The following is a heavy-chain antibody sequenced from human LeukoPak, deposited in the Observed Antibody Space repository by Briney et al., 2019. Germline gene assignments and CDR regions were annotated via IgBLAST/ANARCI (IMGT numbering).Heavy chain of an antibody. CDR3: ASGSYGIVGASSN. D-gene: IGHD1-26*01. J-gene: IGHJ4*02. V-gene: IGHV3-53*01. Sequence: PGGSLRLSCAASGFTVSSNYMSWVRQAPGKGLEWVSVIYSGGSTYYADSVKGRFTISRDNSKNTLYLQMNSLRAEDTAVYYCASGSYGIVGASSNWSQGTLVTVSS. CDR2: IYSGGST. CDR1: GFTVSSNY.